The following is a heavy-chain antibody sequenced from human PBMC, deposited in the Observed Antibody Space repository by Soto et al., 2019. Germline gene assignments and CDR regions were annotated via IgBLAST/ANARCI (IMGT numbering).Heavy chain of an antibody. CDR1: GYTFTSHW. D-gene: IGHD2-2*01. Sequence: LGESLKISCMGSGYTFTSHWIGWVRQMPGKGLEWMGIIYPGGSDTRYSPSFQGQVTISADKSIRTAYLQWNSLKASDTAMYYCVRYIEENQLLYDALDFWGQGTIVTVSS. CDR2: IYPGGSDT. CDR3: VRYIEENQLLYDALDF. J-gene: IGHJ3*01. V-gene: IGHV5-51*01.